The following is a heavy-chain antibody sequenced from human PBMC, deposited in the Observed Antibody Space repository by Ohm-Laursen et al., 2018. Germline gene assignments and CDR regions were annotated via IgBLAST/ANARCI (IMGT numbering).Heavy chain of an antibody. CDR1: GFTFSDYY. Sequence: SLRLSCAASGFTFSDYYMSWIRQAPGKGLEWVSGISGNGGSSYHADSVKGRFTISRDNSKNTLYLQMNSLRAEDTAVYYCAKPHSSGRFLSDYWGQGTLVTVSS. J-gene: IGHJ4*02. CDR3: AKPHSSGRFLSDY. CDR2: ISGNGGSS. D-gene: IGHD6-19*01. V-gene: IGHV3-23*01.